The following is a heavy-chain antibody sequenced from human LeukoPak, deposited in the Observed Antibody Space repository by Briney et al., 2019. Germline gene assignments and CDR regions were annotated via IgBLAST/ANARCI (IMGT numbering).Heavy chain of an antibody. Sequence: SVTVSCKASGGTFSSYAISWVRQAPGQGLEWMGGIIPIFGTANYAQKFQGRVTITADESTSTAYMELSSLRSEDTAVYYCARGYYYDSSGYYYPYFDYWGQGTLVTVSS. J-gene: IGHJ4*02. V-gene: IGHV1-69*13. CDR2: IIPIFGTA. D-gene: IGHD3-22*01. CDR3: ARGYYYDSSGYYYPYFDY. CDR1: GGTFSSYA.